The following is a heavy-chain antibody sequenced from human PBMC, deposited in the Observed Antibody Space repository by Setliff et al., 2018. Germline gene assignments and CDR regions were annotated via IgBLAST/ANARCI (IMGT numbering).Heavy chain of an antibody. J-gene: IGHJ6*03. CDR2: MNPNSGNA. Sequence: ASVKVSCKASGYTFTTYDTIWVRQATGQGLEWMGWMNPNSGNAAYAQKFQGRVNMTRNTSISTADMELSSLRFEDTAVYYCARGALVLQFLEWLPRYYYMDVWGKGTTVTVSS. CDR1: GYTFTTYD. V-gene: IGHV1-8*02. CDR3: ARGALVLQFLEWLPRYYYMDV. D-gene: IGHD3-3*01.